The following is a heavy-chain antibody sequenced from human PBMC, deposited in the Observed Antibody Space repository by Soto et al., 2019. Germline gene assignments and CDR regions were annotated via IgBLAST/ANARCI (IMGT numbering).Heavy chain of an antibody. J-gene: IGHJ1*01. CDR2: ISGSGGST. V-gene: IGHV3-23*01. Sequence: GGSLRLSCAASGFTFSSYAMSWVRQAPGKGLEWVSAISGSGGSTYYADSVKGRFTISRDNSKNTLYLQMNSLRAEDTAVYYCAKTSSNTYYYDSSGYYEYFQHWGHGTLVTVSS. CDR3: AKTSSNTYYYDSSGYYEYFQH. D-gene: IGHD3-22*01. CDR1: GFTFSSYA.